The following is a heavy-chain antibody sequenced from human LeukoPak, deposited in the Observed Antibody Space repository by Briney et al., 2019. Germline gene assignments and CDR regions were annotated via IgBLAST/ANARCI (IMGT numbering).Heavy chain of an antibody. CDR2: ISAYNGNT. J-gene: IGHJ6*03. D-gene: IGHD2-2*01. Sequence: GASVKVSCKASGYTFTVYGISWVRQAPGQGLEWMGWISAYNGNTNYAQKLQGRVTITADESTSTAYMELSSLRSEDTAVYYCNIVVVPAAMLAPHYYYYMDVWGKGTTVTISS. CDR1: GYTFTVYG. V-gene: IGHV1-18*01. CDR3: NIVVVPAAMLAPHYYYYMDV.